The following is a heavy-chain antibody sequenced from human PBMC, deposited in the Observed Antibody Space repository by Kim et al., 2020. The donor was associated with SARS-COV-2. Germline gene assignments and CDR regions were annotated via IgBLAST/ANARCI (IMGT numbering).Heavy chain of an antibody. J-gene: IGHJ4*02. CDR3: ARGYSSGWSPFDY. D-gene: IGHD6-19*01. V-gene: IGHV1-69*01. Sequence: YVQKFQGRVTITADESTSAAYMGLSSLRSEDTAVYYGARGYSSGWSPFDYWGQGTLVTVSS.